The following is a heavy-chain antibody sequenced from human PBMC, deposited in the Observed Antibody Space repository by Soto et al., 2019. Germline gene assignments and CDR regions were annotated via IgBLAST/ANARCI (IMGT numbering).Heavy chain of an antibody. V-gene: IGHV1-46*01. CDR1: GYTFTSYY. CDR2: INPSGGST. Sequence: ASVKVSCKASGYTFTSYYMHWVRHAPGQGLEWMGIINPSGGSTSYAQKFQGRVTMTRDTSTSTVYMELSSLRSEDTALYYCAKDSQGDSSSSHYYYYYGMDVWGQGTTVTISS. J-gene: IGHJ6*02. CDR3: AKDSQGDSSSSHYYYYYGMDV. D-gene: IGHD6-6*01.